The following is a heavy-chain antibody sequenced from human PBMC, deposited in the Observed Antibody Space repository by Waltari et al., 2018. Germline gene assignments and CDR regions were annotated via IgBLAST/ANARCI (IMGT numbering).Heavy chain of an antibody. V-gene: IGHV3-23*04. CDR2: SSDGGVYT. D-gene: IGHD2-21*01. J-gene: IGHJ4*02. CDR3: AKGFEDLLPFDH. Sequence: EVQLVESGGGLVQPGGYLRLSCAASGFASFDYFISWVRQAPGKGLEWISASSDGGVYTYYADSVEGRFTISRDSSKNTIYLQMNSLRVEDTALYYCAKGFEDLLPFDHWGQGTQVTVSS. CDR1: GFASFDYF.